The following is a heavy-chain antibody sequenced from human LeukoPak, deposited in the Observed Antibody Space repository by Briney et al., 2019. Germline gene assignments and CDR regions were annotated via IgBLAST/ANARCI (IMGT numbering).Heavy chain of an antibody. J-gene: IGHJ4*02. CDR3: AKSSLAAGKRWYFDY. D-gene: IGHD6-13*01. CDR2: ISSNGGST. Sequence: GGSLRLSCAASGFTFSSYAMHWVRQAPGKGLEYVSAISSNGGSTYYANSVKGRFTISRDNSKNTLYLQMNSLRAEDTAVYYCAKSSLAAGKRWYFDYWGQGTLVTVSS. CDR1: GFTFSSYA. V-gene: IGHV3-64*01.